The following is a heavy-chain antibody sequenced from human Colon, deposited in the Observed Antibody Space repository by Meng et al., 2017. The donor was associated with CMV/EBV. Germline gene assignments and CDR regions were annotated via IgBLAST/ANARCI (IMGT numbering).Heavy chain of an antibody. J-gene: IGHJ5*02. V-gene: IGHV4-39*07. D-gene: IGHD3-3*01. CDR3: ARVFPPIFGIVKNSFNWFDP. Sequence: GSLRLSCSVSGASIRSSDYYWGWIRQPPGKGLEWIGNIYYSGTTSYNPSLKSRVTVSMDTSNNQFSLSLELVTAADTAVYYCARVFPPIFGIVKNSFNWFDPWGQGMLVTVSS. CDR2: IYYSGTT. CDR1: GASIRSSDYY.